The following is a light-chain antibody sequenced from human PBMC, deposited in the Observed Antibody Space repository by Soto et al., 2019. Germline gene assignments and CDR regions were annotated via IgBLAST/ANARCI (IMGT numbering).Light chain of an antibody. V-gene: IGKV3-15*01. CDR2: GAS. J-gene: IGKJ5*01. CDR1: QSISRN. CDR3: QQYNNWPPIT. Sequence: EIRMTQSPATLSVSPGERATLLCRASQSISRNLAWYQQKPGQAPRLLIYGASTRATGLPARFSGSGSGTEFTLTISSLQSEDFAFYYCQQYNNWPPITFGQGTRLEIK.